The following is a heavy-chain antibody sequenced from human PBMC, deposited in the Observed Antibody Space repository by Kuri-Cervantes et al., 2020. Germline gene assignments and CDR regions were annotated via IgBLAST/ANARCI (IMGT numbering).Heavy chain of an antibody. V-gene: IGHV1-69*13. D-gene: IGHD3-10*01. Sequence: SGKVSCKASGGTFSSYAISWVRQAPGQGLEWMGGIIPIFGTANYAQKFQGRVTITADESTSTAYMELSSLRSEDTAVYYCAIGPQSGSPFDYWGQGTLVTVSS. CDR3: AIGPQSGSPFDY. J-gene: IGHJ4*02. CDR2: IIPIFGTA. CDR1: GGTFSSYA.